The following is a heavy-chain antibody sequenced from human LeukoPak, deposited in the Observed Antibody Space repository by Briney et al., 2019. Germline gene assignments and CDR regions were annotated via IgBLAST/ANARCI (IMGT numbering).Heavy chain of an antibody. Sequence: GGSLRLSCAASRFTFSNYAMHWVRQAPGKGLEWVAVIPYDGVNQYYADSVKGRFTISRDNSKNTLYLQMNSLRAEDTALYYCARAAPSIIAVAEIPDYWGQGTLVAVSS. CDR1: RFTFSNYA. J-gene: IGHJ4*02. D-gene: IGHD6-19*01. V-gene: IGHV3-30*04. CDR2: IPYDGVNQ. CDR3: ARAAPSIIAVAEIPDY.